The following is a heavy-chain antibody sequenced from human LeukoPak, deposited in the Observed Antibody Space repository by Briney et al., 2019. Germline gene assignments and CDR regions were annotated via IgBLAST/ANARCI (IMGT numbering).Heavy chain of an antibody. CDR2: ISGSGGST. J-gene: IGHJ5*02. V-gene: IGHV3-23*01. CDR1: GFTFRSYD. D-gene: IGHD3-3*01. Sequence: GGSLRLSCAASGFTFRSYDMSWVRQAPGKGLEWVSAISGSGGSTYYADSVKGRFTISRDNSKNTLYLQMNSLRAEDTAVYYCAKVADFWSGSNWFDPWGQGTLVTVSS. CDR3: AKVADFWSGSNWFDP.